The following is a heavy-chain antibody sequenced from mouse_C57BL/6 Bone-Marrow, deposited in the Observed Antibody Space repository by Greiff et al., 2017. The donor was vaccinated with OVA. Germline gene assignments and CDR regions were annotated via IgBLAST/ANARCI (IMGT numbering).Heavy chain of an antibody. J-gene: IGHJ2*01. CDR2: ISDGGSYT. Sequence: EVMLVESAGRLVKPGGSLKPSCASSGFTFSSYAMSWVRQPPEKRLEWVATISDGGSYTYYPDNVKGRFTISRDNAENNLYMQMSHLKSEDTAMYYCARIDYWGQGTTLPVSA. CDR3: ARIDY. V-gene: IGHV5-4*03. CDR1: GFTFSSYA.